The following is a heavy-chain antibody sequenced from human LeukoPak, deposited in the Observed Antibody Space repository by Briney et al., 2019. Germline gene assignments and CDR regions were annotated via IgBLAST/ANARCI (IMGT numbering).Heavy chain of an antibody. Sequence: PGGSLRLPCAASGFTFRNYWMGWVRQAPGKGLEWVANTKPDGTAEYYADSVRGRFTTSRDNANNFLYLQMNSLRGEDTAVYYCARDGGLHTNFDYWGQGTLVTVSS. CDR2: TKPDGTAE. V-gene: IGHV3-7*01. CDR1: GFTFRNYW. D-gene: IGHD2-15*01. J-gene: IGHJ4*02. CDR3: ARDGGLHTNFDY.